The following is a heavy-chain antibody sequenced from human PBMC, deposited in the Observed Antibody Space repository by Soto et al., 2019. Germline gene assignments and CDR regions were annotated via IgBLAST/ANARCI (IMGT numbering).Heavy chain of an antibody. V-gene: IGHV4-59*01. CDR2: IYNSAST. Sequence: SETLSLTCTVSGDSISTYYWTWIRQPPGRGLEWIGYIYNSASTKYNPSLKSRVTISVDTSKNQFSLKLSSVTTADTAVYYCARGRFDFIWGTPAPYLDYWGQGALVTVSS. D-gene: IGHD3-16*01. CDR3: ARGRFDFIWGTPAPYLDY. CDR1: GDSISTYY. J-gene: IGHJ4*02.